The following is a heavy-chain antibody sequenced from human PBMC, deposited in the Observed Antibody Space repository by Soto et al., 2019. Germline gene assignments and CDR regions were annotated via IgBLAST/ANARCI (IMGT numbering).Heavy chain of an antibody. CDR1: GVSFNNNG. V-gene: IGHV1-69*01. J-gene: IGHJ6*02. CDR3: ARVLYYGSGSYSPYGMDV. Sequence: QVQLVQSGAEVKKPGSSVKVSCKTSGVSFNNNGIGWVRQAPGHGLEWMGGVSPPFRTSNYARKFQGRSSITADASTGTVNMELSSLTSEDTAQYYCARVLYYGSGSYSPYGMDVWGQGNTVTVSS. CDR2: VSPPFRTS. D-gene: IGHD3-10*01.